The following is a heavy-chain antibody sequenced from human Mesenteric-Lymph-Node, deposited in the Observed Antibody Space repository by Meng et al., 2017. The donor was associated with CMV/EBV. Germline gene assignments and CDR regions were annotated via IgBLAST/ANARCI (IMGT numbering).Heavy chain of an antibody. CDR1: GFTFSNYA. V-gene: IGHV3-53*01. D-gene: IGHD1-14*01. Sequence: GESLKISCAASGFTFSNYAMHWVRQAPGKGLEWVSVIYSGGSTYYADSVKGRFTISRDNSKNTLYLQMNSLRAEDTAVYYCARILPASYGMDVWGQGTTVTVSS. CDR3: ARILPASYGMDV. J-gene: IGHJ6*02. CDR2: IYSGGST.